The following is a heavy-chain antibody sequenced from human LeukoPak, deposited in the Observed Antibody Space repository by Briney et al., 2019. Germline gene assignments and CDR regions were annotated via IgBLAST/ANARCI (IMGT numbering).Heavy chain of an antibody. CDR1: GFTVSSNY. J-gene: IGHJ3*01. V-gene: IGHV3-53*04. CDR3: ARDTGYYGSGSYHML. Sequence: GGSLRLSCAASGFTVSSNYMSWVRQAPGKGPEWVSVIYSGGSTYYADSVKGRFTISRHNSKNTLYLQMNSLRAEDTAVHYCARDTGYYGSGSYHMLWGQGTMVTVSS. D-gene: IGHD3-10*01. CDR2: IYSGGST.